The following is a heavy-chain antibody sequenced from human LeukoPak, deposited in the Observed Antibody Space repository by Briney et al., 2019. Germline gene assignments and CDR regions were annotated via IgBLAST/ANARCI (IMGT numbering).Heavy chain of an antibody. CDR1: GFTFDDYA. D-gene: IGHD3-22*01. J-gene: IGHJ3*02. Sequence: PGGSLRLSCAASGFTFDDYAMHWVRQAPGKGLEWVSGISWNSGSIGYADSVKGRFTISRGNAKNSLYLQMNSLRAEDTAVYYCARDLVVTHDAFDIWGQGTMVTVSS. V-gene: IGHV3-9*01. CDR3: ARDLVVTHDAFDI. CDR2: ISWNSGSI.